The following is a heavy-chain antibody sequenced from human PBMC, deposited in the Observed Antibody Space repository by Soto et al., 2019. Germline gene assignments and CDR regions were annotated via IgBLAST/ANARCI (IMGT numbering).Heavy chain of an antibody. CDR2: ISYDGSNK. V-gene: IGHV3-30*18. CDR3: AKDRSSSSSGAYYYYYGMDV. J-gene: IGHJ6*02. CDR1: GFTFSSYG. Sequence: QVQLVESGGGVVQPGRSLRLSCAASGFTFSSYGMHWVRQAPGKGLEWVAVISYDGSNKYYADSVKGRFTISRDNSKNTLYLQMNSLRAEDTAVYYCAKDRSSSSSGAYYYYYGMDVWGQGTTVTVS. D-gene: IGHD6-6*01.